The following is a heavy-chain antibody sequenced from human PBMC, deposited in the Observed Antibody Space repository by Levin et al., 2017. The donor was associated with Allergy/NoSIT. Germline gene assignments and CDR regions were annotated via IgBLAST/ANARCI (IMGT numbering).Heavy chain of an antibody. CDR1: GGTFSSYA. CDR2: IIPIFGTA. V-gene: IGHV1-69*01. Sequence: KISCKASGGTFSSYAISWVRQAPGQGLEWMGGIIPIFGTANYAQKFQGRVTITADESTSTAYMELSSLRSEDTAVYYCAREDGYCSSTSCFHDAFDIWGQGTMVTVSS. D-gene: IGHD2-2*01. CDR3: AREDGYCSSTSCFHDAFDI. J-gene: IGHJ3*02.